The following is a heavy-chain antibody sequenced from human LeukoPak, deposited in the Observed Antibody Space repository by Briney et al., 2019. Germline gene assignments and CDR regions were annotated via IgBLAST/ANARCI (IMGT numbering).Heavy chain of an antibody. CDR1: GFTFSSFA. CDR3: AKLIAGTCFQH. V-gene: IGHV3-23*01. D-gene: IGHD6-13*01. CDR2: ISGSGGST. J-gene: IGHJ1*01. Sequence: GGSLRLSCAASGFTFSSFAMSWVRQAPGKGLEWVSAISGSGGSTYYADSVKGRFTISRDNSKNTLYLQMNSLRAEDTAVYYCAKLIAGTCFQHWGQGTLVTVSS.